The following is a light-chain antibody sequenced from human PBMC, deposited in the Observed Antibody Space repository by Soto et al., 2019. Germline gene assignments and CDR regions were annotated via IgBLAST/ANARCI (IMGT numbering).Light chain of an antibody. V-gene: IGLV2-8*01. J-gene: IGLJ1*01. Sequence: QSALTQPPSASGSPGQSVTISCTGTSSDVGGYKYVSWYQQHPGKAPKLMIVEVNKRPSGVPDRFSGSKSGNTDSLTVSGLQAEDEADYYCISYAGINNLGVFGTGTKVTVL. CDR2: EVN. CDR3: ISYAGINNLGV. CDR1: SSDVGGYKY.